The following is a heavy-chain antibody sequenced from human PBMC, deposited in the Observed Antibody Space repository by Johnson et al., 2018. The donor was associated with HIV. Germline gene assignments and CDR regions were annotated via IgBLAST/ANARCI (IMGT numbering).Heavy chain of an antibody. D-gene: IGHD4-23*01. V-gene: IGHV3-11*04. Sequence: QVQLVESGGGVVRPGGSLRLSCAASGFTFSDYSMSWIRQAPGKGLEWVSYISSTGITIYYADSVRGRFTISRDNAKNSLYLQMNSLRAEDTAVYYCARWGVVTPHAFDIWGQGTMVTVSS. CDR3: ARWGVVTPHAFDI. J-gene: IGHJ3*02. CDR2: ISSTGITI. CDR1: GFTFSDYS.